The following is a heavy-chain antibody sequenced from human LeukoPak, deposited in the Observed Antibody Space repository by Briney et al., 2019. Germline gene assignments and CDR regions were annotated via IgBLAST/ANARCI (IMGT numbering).Heavy chain of an antibody. Sequence: PGGSLRLSCAASGFTVSSNYMSWVRQAPGKGLEWVSVIYSGGSTYCADSVKGRFTISRDNSKNTLYLQMNSLRAEDTAVYYCARDKGGELLNYWGQGTLVTVSS. V-gene: IGHV3-53*01. CDR3: ARDKGGELLNY. CDR1: GFTVSSNY. J-gene: IGHJ4*02. D-gene: IGHD1-26*01. CDR2: IYSGGST.